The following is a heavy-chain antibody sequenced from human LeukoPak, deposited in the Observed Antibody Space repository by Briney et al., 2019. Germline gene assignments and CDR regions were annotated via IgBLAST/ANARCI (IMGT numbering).Heavy chain of an antibody. D-gene: IGHD3-22*01. V-gene: IGHV3-30-3*01. Sequence: PGGSLRLSCTASGFTFSSYAMHWVRQAPGKGLEWVAVISYDGSNKYYADSVKGRFTFSRDNAKNSLYLQMISLRAEDTAVYYCARGPSGYYSGSDGYFQHWGQGTLVTVSS. CDR3: ARGPSGYYSGSDGYFQH. CDR2: ISYDGSNK. CDR1: GFTFSSYA. J-gene: IGHJ1*01.